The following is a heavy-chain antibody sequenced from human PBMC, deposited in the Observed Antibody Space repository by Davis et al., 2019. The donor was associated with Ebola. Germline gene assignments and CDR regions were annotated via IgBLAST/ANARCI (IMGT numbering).Heavy chain of an antibody. CDR1: GFTFSSYW. V-gene: IGHV3-30*03. CDR2: ISYDGSNK. D-gene: IGHD2-15*01. CDR3: ARVGPKCSGGSCYNIYYYGMDV. Sequence: GGSLRLSCAASGFTFSSYWMSWVRQAPGKGLEWVAVISYDGSNKYYADSVKGRFTISRDNSKNTLYLQMNSVRAEDTAVYYCARVGPKCSGGSCYNIYYYGMDVWGQGTTVTVTS. J-gene: IGHJ6*02.